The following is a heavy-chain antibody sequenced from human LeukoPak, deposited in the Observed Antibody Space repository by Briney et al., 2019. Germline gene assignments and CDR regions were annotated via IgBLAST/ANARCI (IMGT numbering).Heavy chain of an antibody. CDR2: ISAYNGST. Sequence: ASVKVSCKASGYTFTSYGISWVRQAPGQGLEWMGWISAYNGSTNYAQKLQGRVTMTTDTYTSTAYMELRSLRSDDTAVYYCARAAAPNYFDYWGQGTLVTVSS. CDR3: ARAAAPNYFDY. CDR1: GYTFTSYG. V-gene: IGHV1-18*01. J-gene: IGHJ4*02. D-gene: IGHD2-2*01.